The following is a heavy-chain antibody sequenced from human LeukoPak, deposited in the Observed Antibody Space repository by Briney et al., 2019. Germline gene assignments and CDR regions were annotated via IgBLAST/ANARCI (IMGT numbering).Heavy chain of an antibody. CDR1: GFTFSSYA. J-gene: IGHJ4*02. Sequence: GRSLRLSCAASGFTFSSYAMHWVRQAPGKGLEWVAVISYDGSNKYYADSVKGRFTISRDNSKNTLYPQMNSLRAEDTAVYYCARDRGYYFDYWGQGTLVTVSS. CDR2: ISYDGSNK. CDR3: ARDRGYYFDY. V-gene: IGHV3-30-3*01.